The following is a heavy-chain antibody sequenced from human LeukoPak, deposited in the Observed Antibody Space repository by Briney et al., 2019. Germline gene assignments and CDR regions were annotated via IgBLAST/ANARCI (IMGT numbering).Heavy chain of an antibody. CDR3: ARGRYYGSGSYYKGPYFDY. CDR1: GFTFSRYW. D-gene: IGHD3-10*01. CDR2: ISSSSSYI. Sequence: GGSLGLSCAASGFTFSRYWMRGGGEGQGKGLEWVSSISSSSSYIYYADSVKGRFTISRDNAKNSLYLQMNSLRAEDTAVYYCARGRYYGSGSYYKGPYFDYWGQGTLVTVSS. V-gene: IGHV3-21*01. J-gene: IGHJ4*02.